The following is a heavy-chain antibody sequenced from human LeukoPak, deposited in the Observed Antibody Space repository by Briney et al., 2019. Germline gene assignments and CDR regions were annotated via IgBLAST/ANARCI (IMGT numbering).Heavy chain of an antibody. V-gene: IGHV3-9*01. J-gene: IGHJ4*02. CDR2: ISWNSGSI. Sequence: GGSLRLSCAASGFTFDDYAMHWVRQAPGKGLEWVSGISWNSGSIGCADSVKGRFTISRDNAKNSLYLQMNSLRAEDTALYYCATSRSLTFYFDYWGQGTLVTVSS. D-gene: IGHD1-14*01. CDR3: ATSRSLTFYFDY. CDR1: GFTFDDYA.